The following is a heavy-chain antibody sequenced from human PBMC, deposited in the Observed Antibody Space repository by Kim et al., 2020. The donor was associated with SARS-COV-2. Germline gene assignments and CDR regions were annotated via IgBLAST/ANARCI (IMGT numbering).Heavy chain of an antibody. CDR3: SVYYDFWSGYRNDY. D-gene: IGHD3-3*01. V-gene: IGHV1-3*01. CDR1: GYTFTSYA. Sequence: ASVKVSCKASGYTFTSYAMHWVRQAPGQRLEWMGWINAGNGNTKYSQKFQGRVTITRDTSASTAYMELSSLRSEDTAVYYCSVYYDFWSGYRNDYWGQGTLVTVSS. J-gene: IGHJ4*02. CDR2: INAGNGNT.